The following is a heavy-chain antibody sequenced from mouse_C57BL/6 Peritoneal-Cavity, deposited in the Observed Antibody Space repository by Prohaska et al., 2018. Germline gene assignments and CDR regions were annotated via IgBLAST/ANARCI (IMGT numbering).Heavy chain of an antibody. CDR1: GYTFTDYY. V-gene: IGHV1-26*01. Sequence: VKISCKASGYTFTDYYMNWVKQSHVKSLEWIGDINPNNGGTSYNQKFKGKATLTVDKSSSTAYMELRSLTSEDSAVYYCAGSTTVAYWGQGTLVTVSA. D-gene: IGHD1-1*01. CDR3: AGSTTVAY. J-gene: IGHJ3*01. CDR2: INPNNGGT.